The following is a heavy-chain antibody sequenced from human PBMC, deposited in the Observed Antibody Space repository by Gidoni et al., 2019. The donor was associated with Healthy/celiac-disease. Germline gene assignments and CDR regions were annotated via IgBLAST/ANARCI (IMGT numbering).Heavy chain of an antibody. CDR2: IYFSGST. CDR3: ARAGYDYVWGNSNYYYMDV. V-gene: IGHV4-39*01. CDR1: GGSIISSSYY. D-gene: IGHD3-16*01. J-gene: IGHJ6*03. Sequence: QLQLQESGPGLVQPSETLSLTCTVSGGSIISSSYYWGWIRQHPGKGLAWIGSIYFSGSTYYNPSPKSRVTISVDTSKNQFSLKLSSVTAADTAVYYCARAGYDYVWGNSNYYYMDVWGKGTTVTVSS.